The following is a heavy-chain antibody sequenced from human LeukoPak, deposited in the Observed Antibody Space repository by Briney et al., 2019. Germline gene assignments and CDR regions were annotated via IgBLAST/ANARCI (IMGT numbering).Heavy chain of an antibody. Sequence: AGSLTLSCAAYAFTFSSNWMSWDRPAPGEGLEWVGNIKQDGSEKYYADSVKGRFTISRDNSKNTLYLQMNSLRAEDTAVYYCAKPSVTTVYWGQGTLVTVSS. CDR1: AFTFSSNW. J-gene: IGHJ4*02. D-gene: IGHD4-11*01. V-gene: IGHV3-7*01. CDR3: AKPSVTTVY. CDR2: IKQDGSEK.